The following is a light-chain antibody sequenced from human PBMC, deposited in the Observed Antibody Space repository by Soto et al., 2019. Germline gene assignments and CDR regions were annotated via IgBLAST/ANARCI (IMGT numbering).Light chain of an antibody. CDR3: QQRINWPLT. CDR1: QSISSH. J-gene: IGKJ4*01. Sequence: EIVLTQSPATLSLSPGEIATLSCRASQSISSHLAWYQQKPGQAPRLLIYGASNWATGIPARFSGSGSGTDFTLTISSLEPEDFAVYYCQQRINWPLTFGGGTKVEIK. CDR2: GAS. V-gene: IGKV3-11*01.